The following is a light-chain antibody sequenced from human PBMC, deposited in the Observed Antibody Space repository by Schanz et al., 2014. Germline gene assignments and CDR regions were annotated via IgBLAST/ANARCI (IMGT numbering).Light chain of an antibody. CDR1: QSISTW. CDR3: QQYDTYSGT. J-gene: IGKJ1*01. CDR2: DAS. V-gene: IGKV1-5*01. Sequence: DIQMTQSPSSLSASAGDRVTITCRASQSISTWLAWYQQKPGTAPKLLIYDASSLESGVPSRFSGSGSGTEFTLTISSLQPDDSATYYCQQYDTYSGTFGQGTKVEIK.